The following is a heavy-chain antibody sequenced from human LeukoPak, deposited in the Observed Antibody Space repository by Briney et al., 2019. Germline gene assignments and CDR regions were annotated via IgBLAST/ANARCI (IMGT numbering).Heavy chain of an antibody. CDR1: GFTLSSYA. V-gene: IGHV3-23*01. CDR2: ISSSGGST. Sequence: PGGSLRLSCAASGFTLSSYAMSWVRQAPGEGLEWVSAISSSGGSTYYADSVKGRFTISRDKSKNTLYLQMNSLRAEDTAVYYCAKDPYSGYDYGYFDYWGQGTLVTVSS. D-gene: IGHD5-12*01. J-gene: IGHJ4*02. CDR3: AKDPYSGYDYGYFDY.